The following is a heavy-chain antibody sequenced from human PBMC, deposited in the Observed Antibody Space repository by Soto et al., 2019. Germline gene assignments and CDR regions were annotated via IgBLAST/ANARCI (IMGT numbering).Heavy chain of an antibody. D-gene: IGHD3-10*01. CDR1: GDTFTTYD. CDR3: ARGRASGSYYLLDY. V-gene: IGHV1-8*01. J-gene: IGHJ4*02. CDR2: INPNSGNI. Sequence: ASVKVSCKASGDTFTTYDINWVRQATGHGLEWMGWINPNSGNIGYAQRFQGRVTMTRDIAIRTAYMEVGSLRSDDTAVYYCARGRASGSYYLLDYWGQGTLVTVSS.